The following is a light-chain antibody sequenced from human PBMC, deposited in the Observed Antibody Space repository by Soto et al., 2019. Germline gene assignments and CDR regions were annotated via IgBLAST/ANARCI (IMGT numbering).Light chain of an antibody. CDR3: QQYGNSPRYS. Sequence: EIVLTQSPGTLSLSPGERVTLSCRASQSVSSNYLAWYQQKPGQAPRLLIYGASSRATGIPDRFSGSGSGTDFTLTISRLEPEEFAVYYCQQYGNSPRYSFGQGTKLEIK. CDR2: GAS. CDR1: QSVSSNY. J-gene: IGKJ2*03. V-gene: IGKV3-20*01.